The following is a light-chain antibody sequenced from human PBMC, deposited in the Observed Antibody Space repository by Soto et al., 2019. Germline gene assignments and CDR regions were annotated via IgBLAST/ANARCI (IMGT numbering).Light chain of an antibody. V-gene: IGKV1-16*02. CDR2: AAS. CDR1: QGVTNY. Sequence: DIQMTQSPSSMSASIGDTVTITCRPSQGVTNYLTWFQQKPGKAPKSLIYAASNLQSGVSSKFSGRGFGTDFTLTINNLQPEDFATYYCQQYYRSPFTFGPGTTVDV. CDR3: QQYYRSPFT. J-gene: IGKJ3*01.